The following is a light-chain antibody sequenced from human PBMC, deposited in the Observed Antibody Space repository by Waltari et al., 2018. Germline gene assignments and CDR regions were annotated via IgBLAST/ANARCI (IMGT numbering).Light chain of an antibody. V-gene: IGKV1-5*03. CDR3: QQYNSYSWT. CDR1: HNIGTW. Sequence: DIQMTHSPSTLAASVGNRVTITSRASHNIGTWLAWYQQKPGKAPKFLIYKASSLESGVPSRFSGSGSETEFTLTISSLQPDDFATYYCQQYNSYSWTFGQGTKVEIK. J-gene: IGKJ1*01. CDR2: KAS.